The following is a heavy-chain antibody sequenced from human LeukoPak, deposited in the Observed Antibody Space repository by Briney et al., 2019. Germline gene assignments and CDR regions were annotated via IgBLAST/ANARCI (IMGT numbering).Heavy chain of an antibody. CDR3: ARHKGDSRSWVGYYMDV. CDR2: IYPGDSDT. CDR1: GYSFTSYW. Sequence: GESLKISCKGSGYSFTSYWIGWVRQMPGKGLKWMGIIYPGDSDTRYSPSFQGQVTISADKSISTAYLQWSSLKASDTAMYYCARHKGDSRSWVGYYMDVWGQGTTVTVSS. J-gene: IGHJ6*03. V-gene: IGHV5-51*01. D-gene: IGHD6-13*01.